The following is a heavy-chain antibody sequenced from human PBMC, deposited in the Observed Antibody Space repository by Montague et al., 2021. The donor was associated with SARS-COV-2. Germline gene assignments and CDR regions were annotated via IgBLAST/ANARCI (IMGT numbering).Heavy chain of an antibody. CDR3: ARGSGGMGNAFDI. CDR2: IYYSGST. J-gene: IGHJ3*02. CDR1: GGSISSYY. Sequence: SETLSLTCTVSGGSISSYYWSWIRQPPGKGLEWIGYIYYSGSTNYNPSLKSRVTISVDTSKNQISLKLSSVTAADTAVYYCARGSGGMGNAFDIWGQGTMVTVSS. V-gene: IGHV4-59*01. D-gene: IGHD6-19*01.